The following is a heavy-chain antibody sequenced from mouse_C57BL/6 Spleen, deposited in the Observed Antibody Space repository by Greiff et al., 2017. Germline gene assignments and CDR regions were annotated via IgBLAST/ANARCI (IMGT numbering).Heavy chain of an antibody. D-gene: IGHD2-5*01. V-gene: IGHV1-64*01. CDR3: ARESNLYYYAMDY. J-gene: IGHJ4*01. Sequence: QVQLQQPGAELVKPGASVKLSCKASGYTFTSYWMPWVKQRPGQGLEWIGMIHPNSGSTNYNEKFKSKATLTVDKSSSTAYMQLSSLTSEDSAVYYCARESNLYYYAMDYWGQGTSVTVSS. CDR1: GYTFTSYW. CDR2: IHPNSGST.